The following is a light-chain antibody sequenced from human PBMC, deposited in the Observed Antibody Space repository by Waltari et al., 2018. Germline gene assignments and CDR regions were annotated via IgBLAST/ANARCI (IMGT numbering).Light chain of an antibody. V-gene: IGKV3-20*01. Sequence: IVLTQSPGNLSLTPGERAALSCRASQSVSSSYLAWYQQKPGQAPRLLIYGASNRATGIPDRFSCSGSGTDFTLTISRLDPEDFAVYFCQQYSSAPNTFGQGTKLEIK. CDR3: QQYSSAPNT. CDR2: GAS. J-gene: IGKJ2*01. CDR1: QSVSSSY.